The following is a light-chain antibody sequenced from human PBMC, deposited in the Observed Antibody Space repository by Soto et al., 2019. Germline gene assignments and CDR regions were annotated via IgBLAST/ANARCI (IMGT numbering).Light chain of an antibody. CDR1: QSLLQTNGNTY. CDR3: MQALPTQFT. Sequence: DIVMTQSPLSLPVTPGEPASISCRSSQSLLQTNGNTYLDWYLQKPGQSPQLLISLGTNRASGVPDRFSGSGSGTDFTLKISRVEAEDVGVYYCMQALPTQFTFGGGTKVEIX. J-gene: IGKJ4*01. V-gene: IGKV2-28*01. CDR2: LGT.